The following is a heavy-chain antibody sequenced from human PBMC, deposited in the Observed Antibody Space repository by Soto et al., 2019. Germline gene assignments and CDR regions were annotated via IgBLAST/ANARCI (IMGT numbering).Heavy chain of an antibody. V-gene: IGHV3-9*01. D-gene: IGHD6-6*01. CDR2: ISWNSGSI. Sequence: GGSLRLSCSASGFTFDDYAMHWVRQAPGKGLEWVSGISWNSGSIGYADSVKGRFTISRDNAKNSLYLQMNSLRAEDTALYYCAVGPPSSIAARPLGNWGQGTLVTVSS. J-gene: IGHJ4*02. CDR3: AVGPPSSIAARPLGN. CDR1: GFTFDDYA.